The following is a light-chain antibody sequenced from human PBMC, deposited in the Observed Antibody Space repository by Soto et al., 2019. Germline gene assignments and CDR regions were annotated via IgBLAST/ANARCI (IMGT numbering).Light chain of an antibody. CDR3: QQSYSTPTIT. J-gene: IGKJ5*01. V-gene: IGKV1-39*01. CDR2: DAS. CDR1: QNIFTS. Sequence: DIHMTQSPSTLSASVGDRVTISCRASQNIFTSLAWYQQKPGKAPKPXXYDASSLKSGVPARFSGSGSGTDLTLTISSLQPEDFATYYCQQSYSTPTITFGQGTRLEIK.